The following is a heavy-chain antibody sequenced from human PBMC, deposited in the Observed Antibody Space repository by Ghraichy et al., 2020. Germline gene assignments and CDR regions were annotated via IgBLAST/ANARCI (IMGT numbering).Heavy chain of an antibody. CDR3: ATDLYYDSSGYSTLKGWFDP. Sequence: ASVKVSCKVSGYTLTKLSMHWVRQAPGKGLEWMGGFDPEDGETIYAQKFQGRVTMTEDTSTDTAYMELSSLRSEDTAVYYCATDLYYDSSGYSTLKGWFDPWGQGTLVTVSS. V-gene: IGHV1-24*01. CDR1: GYTLTKLS. J-gene: IGHJ5*02. CDR2: FDPEDGET. D-gene: IGHD3-22*01.